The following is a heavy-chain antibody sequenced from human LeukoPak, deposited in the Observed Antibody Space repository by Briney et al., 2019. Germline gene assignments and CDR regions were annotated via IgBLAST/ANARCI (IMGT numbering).Heavy chain of an antibody. V-gene: IGHV3-23*01. Sequence: GGSLRLSFSASGFTFRYYPMTSVPQAPGKGLELVSVISASGRNRHYAGSVKGRFTITRDNAENTLSLLMNSLRAEDTAIYYCAKLVGTGTTPTDYWGQGTLVTVSS. CDR2: ISASGRNR. D-gene: IGHD1-1*01. CDR3: AKLVGTGTTPTDY. J-gene: IGHJ4*02. CDR1: GFTFRYYP.